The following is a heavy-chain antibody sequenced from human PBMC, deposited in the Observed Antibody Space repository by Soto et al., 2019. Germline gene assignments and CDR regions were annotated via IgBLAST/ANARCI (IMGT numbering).Heavy chain of an antibody. J-gene: IGHJ5*02. CDR2: IKEDGSEK. CDR3: ARDLRSNSAS. CDR1: GFTFSKYW. D-gene: IGHD5-12*01. V-gene: IGHV3-7*01. Sequence: GGSLRLSCAASGFTFSKYWMSWVRQAPGKGLEWVVNIKEDGSEKYHVDSVEGRFTISRDNVKNSLYLQMNSLRADDTAVYYCARDLRSNSASWGQGTLVTVSS.